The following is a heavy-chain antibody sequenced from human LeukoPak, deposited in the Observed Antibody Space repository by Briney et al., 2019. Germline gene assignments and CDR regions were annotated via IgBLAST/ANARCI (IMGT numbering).Heavy chain of an antibody. D-gene: IGHD1/OR15-1a*01. Sequence: GRSLRLSCTASGFTFSDYWMHWVRQAPGKGLVWVSRINSDGSRTNYADCVKGRFTIYRDNAKNTVFLQMNSLRAEDTAVYYCAIDSGITLYYFDYWGQGTLVTVSS. J-gene: IGHJ4*02. CDR2: INSDGSRT. CDR1: GFTFSDYW. V-gene: IGHV3-74*01. CDR3: AIDSGITLYYFDY.